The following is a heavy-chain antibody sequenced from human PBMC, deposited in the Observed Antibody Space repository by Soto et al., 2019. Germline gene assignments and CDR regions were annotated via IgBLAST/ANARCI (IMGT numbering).Heavy chain of an antibody. V-gene: IGHV3-30*03. CDR2: ISTDGGVK. J-gene: IGHJ4*02. Sequence: QVQLVESGGGVVQPGTSLRLSCVASGFTFTTYGMRWVRQAPGKGLEWVAVISTDGGVKYYADSVEGRFTMARYTSKSRLYLQMIVLRAEDTAVYYCAGEVASGYWGQGTLVTVSS. CDR1: GFTFTTYG. CDR3: AGEVASGY. D-gene: IGHD3-10*01.